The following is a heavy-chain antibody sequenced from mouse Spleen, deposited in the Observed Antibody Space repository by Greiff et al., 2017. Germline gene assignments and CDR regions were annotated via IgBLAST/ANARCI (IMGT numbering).Heavy chain of an antibody. CDR3: ARDGGGSSYVYFDY. CDR1: GFTFTDYY. Sequence: EVKLVESGGGLVQPGGSLRLSCATSGFTFTDYYMSWVRQPPGKALEWLGFIRNKANGYTTEYSASVKGRFTISRDNSQSILYLQMNTLRAEDSATYYCARDGGGSSYVYFDYWGQGTTLTVSS. D-gene: IGHD1-1*01. J-gene: IGHJ2*01. V-gene: IGHV7-3*02. CDR2: IRNKANGYTT.